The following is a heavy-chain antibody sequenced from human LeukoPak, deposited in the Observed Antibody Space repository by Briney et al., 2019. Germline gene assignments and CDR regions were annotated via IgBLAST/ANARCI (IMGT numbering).Heavy chain of an antibody. J-gene: IGHJ3*02. Sequence: GGSLRLSCAASGFTFDDYGMSWVRQGPGKGLEWVSGINWNGRSTGYADSVKGRLAISRDNPKNSLYLQMNSLRAEDTALYYCARGGDSSGYYYVSHAFDIWGQGTMVTVSS. V-gene: IGHV3-20*04. CDR2: INWNGRST. CDR1: GFTFDDYG. CDR3: ARGGDSSGYYYVSHAFDI. D-gene: IGHD3-22*01.